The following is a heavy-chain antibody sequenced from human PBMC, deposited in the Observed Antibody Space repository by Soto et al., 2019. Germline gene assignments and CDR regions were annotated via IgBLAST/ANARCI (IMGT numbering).Heavy chain of an antibody. CDR3: ARSIASRDAFDI. J-gene: IGHJ3*02. Sequence: GGSLRLSCAASGFTFSSYSMNWVRQAQGKGLEWVSSISSSSNYIYYADSVKGRFTISRDNAKNSVYLQMNSLRAEDTAVYCCARSIASRDAFDIWGQGTMVTVSS. D-gene: IGHD6-6*01. CDR1: GFTFSSYS. CDR2: ISSSSNYI. V-gene: IGHV3-21*01.